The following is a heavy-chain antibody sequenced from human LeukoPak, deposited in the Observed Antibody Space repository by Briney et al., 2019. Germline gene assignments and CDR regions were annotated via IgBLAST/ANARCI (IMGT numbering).Heavy chain of an antibody. D-gene: IGHD2-2*01. J-gene: IGHJ5*02. V-gene: IGHV4-38-2*02. CDR1: GYSISNGYQ. Sequence: SETLSFTCAVSGYSISNGYQWAWIRQPPGKTLEWIGSIYHSGSAHYNPSLKSRVTISVDTSNNHFSLRLSSVTAADTAVYYCARDPRWLTPDCTSTSCYENYFDPWGQGTLVTVSS. CDR3: ARDPRWLTPDCTSTSCYENYFDP. CDR2: IYHSGSA.